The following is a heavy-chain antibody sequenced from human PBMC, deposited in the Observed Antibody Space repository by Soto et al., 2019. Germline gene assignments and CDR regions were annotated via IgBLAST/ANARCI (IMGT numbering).Heavy chain of an antibody. CDR2: IIPIFGTA. J-gene: IGHJ4*02. V-gene: IGHV1-69*13. CDR3: ARKSWDGVIPLYFDY. CDR1: GGTFSSYA. D-gene: IGHD2-8*01. Sequence: SVKVSCTASGGTFSSYAISWVRQAPGQGLEWMGGIIPIFGTANYAQKFQGRVTITADESTSTAYMELSSLRSEDTAVYYCARKSWDGVIPLYFDYWGQGTLVTVSS.